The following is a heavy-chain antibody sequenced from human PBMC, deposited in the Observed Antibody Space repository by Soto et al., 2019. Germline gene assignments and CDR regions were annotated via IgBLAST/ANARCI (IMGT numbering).Heavy chain of an antibody. D-gene: IGHD2-21*02. CDR1: GFTFSSYW. Sequence: GSLRLSCAASGFTFSSYWMSWVRQAPGEGLEWVANIKQDGSEKYYVDSVKGRFTISRDNAKNSLYLQMNSLRAEDTAVYYCARGGTSIVVVTAILAYWGQGTLVTVSS. V-gene: IGHV3-7*05. J-gene: IGHJ4*02. CDR2: IKQDGSEK. CDR3: ARGGTSIVVVTAILAY.